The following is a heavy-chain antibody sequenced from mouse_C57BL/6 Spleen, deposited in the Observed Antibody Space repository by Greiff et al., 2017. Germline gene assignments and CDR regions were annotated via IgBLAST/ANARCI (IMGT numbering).Heavy chain of an antibody. CDR3: AVSCDYDVNYFEG. D-gene: IGHD2-4*01. CDR2: IDPSDSYT. V-gene: IGHV1-59*01. J-gene: IGHJ2*01. CDR1: GYTFTGYC. Sequence: QVQLQQPGAELVRPGTSVKLSCKASGYTFTGYCIHWVKQRPGQGLEWIGVIDPSDSYTNYNQKFKGKATLTVDTSSSTAYLQLSSLTSEDSAVYYCAVSCDYDVNYFEGWGTGTTLTVSS.